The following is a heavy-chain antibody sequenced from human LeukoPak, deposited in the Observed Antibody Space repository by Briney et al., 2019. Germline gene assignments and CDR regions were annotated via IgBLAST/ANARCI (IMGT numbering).Heavy chain of an antibody. CDR2: INPTGGRA. Sequence: ASFKVSCKASGGTFSSYAISWVLQAPGQGLEWRGIINPTGGRASYAQKFQGRVNVTRDTSISTAYMELSRLTSDDTAVYYCARAPFSSSCIGLCYSSMDVWGKGTTVTISS. V-gene: IGHV1-46*01. J-gene: IGHJ6*03. D-gene: IGHD6-13*01. CDR1: GGTFSSYA. CDR3: ARAPFSSSCIGLCYSSMDV.